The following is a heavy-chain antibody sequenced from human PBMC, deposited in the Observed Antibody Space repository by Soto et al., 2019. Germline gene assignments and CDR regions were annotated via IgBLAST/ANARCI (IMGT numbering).Heavy chain of an antibody. J-gene: IGHJ6*02. CDR1: GYTFTGYY. CDR3: ARVRDGYNLDYYGMDV. D-gene: IGHD5-12*01. V-gene: IGHV1-2*04. Sequence: ASVKVSCKASGYTFTGYYRHWVRQAPGQGLEWMGWINPNSGGTNYAQRFQGWVTMTRDTSISTAYMELSRLRSDDTAVYYCARVRDGYNLDYYGMDVWGQGTTVTVSS. CDR2: INPNSGGT.